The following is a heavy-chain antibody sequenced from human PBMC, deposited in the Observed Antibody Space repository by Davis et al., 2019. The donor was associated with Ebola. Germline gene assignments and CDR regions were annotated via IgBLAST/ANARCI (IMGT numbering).Heavy chain of an antibody. CDR3: ARGPGRLTPIAAAGRYYYYGMDV. CDR2: INHSGST. Sequence: SETLSLTCAVYGGSFSGYYWSWIRQPPGKGLEWIGEINHSGSTNYNPSLKSLVTISVDTSKNQFSLKLSSVTAADTAVYYCARGPGRLTPIAAAGRYYYYGMDVWGQGTTVTVSS. CDR1: GGSFSGYY. J-gene: IGHJ6*02. V-gene: IGHV4-34*01. D-gene: IGHD6-13*01.